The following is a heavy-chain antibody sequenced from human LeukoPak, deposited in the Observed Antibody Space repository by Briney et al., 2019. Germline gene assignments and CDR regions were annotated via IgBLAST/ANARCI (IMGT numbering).Heavy chain of an antibody. D-gene: IGHD2-21*01. J-gene: IGHJ3*02. Sequence: TSETLSLTCTVSGGSISSSTYYWGWIRQPAGKGLEWIGRIYTSGSTNYNPSLKSRVTISVDTSKNQFSLKLSSVTAADTAVYYCASSTLRWGRGLAGAFDIWGQGTMVTVSS. V-gene: IGHV4-61*02. CDR3: ASSTLRWGRGLAGAFDI. CDR2: IYTSGST. CDR1: GGSISSSTYY.